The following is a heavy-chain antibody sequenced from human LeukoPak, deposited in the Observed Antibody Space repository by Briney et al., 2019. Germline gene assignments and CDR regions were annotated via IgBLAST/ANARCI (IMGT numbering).Heavy chain of an antibody. V-gene: IGHV1-46*01. CDR1: GYTFTSYY. D-gene: IGHD3-22*01. CDR2: INPSGGST. J-gene: IGHJ4*02. Sequence: GASVKVSGKASGYTFTSYYMHWVRQAPGQGLEWMGIINPSGGSTSYAQKFQGRVTMTRDMSTSTVYMELSSLRSEDTAVYYCARDPYYDSSGYSFDYWGQGTLVTVSS. CDR3: ARDPYYDSSGYSFDY.